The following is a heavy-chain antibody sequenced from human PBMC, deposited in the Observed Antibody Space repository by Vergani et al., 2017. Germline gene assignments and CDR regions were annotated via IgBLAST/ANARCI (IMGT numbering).Heavy chain of an antibody. CDR2: IYYSGST. V-gene: IGHV4-31*03. CDR1: GGYISSGGYY. CDR3: ARSDYSNYAAERN. Sequence: QVQLQESGPGLVKPSQTLSLTCTVSGGYISSGGYYWSWIRQHPGKGLEWIGYIYYSGSTYYNPYLKSRVTISVDTSKNQFSLKLSSVTAADTAVYYCARSDYSNYAAERNWGQGTLVTVSS. D-gene: IGHD4-11*01. J-gene: IGHJ4*02.